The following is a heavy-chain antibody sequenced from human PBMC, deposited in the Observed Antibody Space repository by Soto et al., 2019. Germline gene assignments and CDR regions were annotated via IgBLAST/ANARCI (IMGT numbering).Heavy chain of an antibody. D-gene: IGHD6-19*01. J-gene: IGHJ2*01. Sequence: GASVKVSCKASGYTFTSYGISWVRQAPGQGLEWMGWISAYNGNTNYAQKLQGRVTMTTDTSTSTAYIELRSLRSDDTAVYYCARVNSGWYRSYFDLWGRGTLVTVSS. V-gene: IGHV1-18*04. CDR1: GYTFTSYG. CDR2: ISAYNGNT. CDR3: ARVNSGWYRSYFDL.